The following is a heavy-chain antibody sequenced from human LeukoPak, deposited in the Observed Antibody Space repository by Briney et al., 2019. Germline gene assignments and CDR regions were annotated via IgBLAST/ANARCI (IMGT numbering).Heavy chain of an antibody. CDR1: GGSFSTYY. V-gene: IGHV4-34*01. CDR3: ARHKNYYDSSGYLDY. CDR2: INHRGDT. Sequence: PSEALSLTCAVYGGSFSTYYWSWIRQSPGKGLEWIAEINHRGDTNYDPSVKSRVTISVDTSKNQFSLKLSSVTAADTAVYYCARHKNYYDSSGYLDYWGQGTLVTVSS. J-gene: IGHJ4*02. D-gene: IGHD3-22*01.